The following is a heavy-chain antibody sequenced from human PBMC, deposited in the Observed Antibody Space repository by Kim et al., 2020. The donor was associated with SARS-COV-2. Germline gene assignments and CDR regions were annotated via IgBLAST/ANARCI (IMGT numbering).Heavy chain of an antibody. CDR3: ARSSYCRGGSCYNWFDP. CDR1: GFTFSSYW. J-gene: IGHJ5*02. CDR2: INSDGSGI. D-gene: IGHD2-15*01. V-gene: IGHV3-74*01. Sequence: GGSLRLSCAASGFTFSSYWMHWVRQAPGKGLVWVSRINSDGSGISYADSVKGRFTISRDNAKNTLYLQMNSLRADDTAVYYCARSSYCRGGSCYNWFDPWGQGTLVTVSS.